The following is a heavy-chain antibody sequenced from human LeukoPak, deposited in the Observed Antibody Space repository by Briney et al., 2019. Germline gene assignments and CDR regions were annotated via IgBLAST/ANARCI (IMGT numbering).Heavy chain of an antibody. CDR1: GFTFSSYS. Sequence: GGSLRLSCAASGFTFSSYSMNWVRQAPGKGLEWVSYISSSSSTIYYADSVKGRFTISRDNAKNSLYLQMNSLRAEDTAVYYCARSFYSGYVCIDYWGQGTLVTVSS. D-gene: IGHD5-12*01. CDR2: ISSSSSTI. CDR3: ARSFYSGYVCIDY. J-gene: IGHJ4*02. V-gene: IGHV3-48*04.